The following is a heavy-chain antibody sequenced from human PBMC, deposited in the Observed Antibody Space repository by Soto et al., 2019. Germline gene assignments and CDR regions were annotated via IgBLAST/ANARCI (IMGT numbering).Heavy chain of an antibody. CDR2: IWYDGSNK. J-gene: IGHJ6*02. CDR3: ARGLWGVDV. D-gene: IGHD2-21*01. CDR1: GFTFSSYG. Sequence: QVQLVESGGGVVQPGRSLRLSCAASGFTFSSYGMHWVRQAPGKGLEWVAVIWYDGSNKYYADSVKGRFTISRDNSKNTRYLQMNSPRGEDTAVYYCARGLWGVDVWGQGTTVTVSS. V-gene: IGHV3-33*01.